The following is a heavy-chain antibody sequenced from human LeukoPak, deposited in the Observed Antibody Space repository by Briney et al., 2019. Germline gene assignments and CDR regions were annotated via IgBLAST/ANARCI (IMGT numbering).Heavy chain of an antibody. D-gene: IGHD3-10*01. CDR2: INPNSGGT. CDR1: GYTFTGYY. CDR3: AKDITPGENVNDC. Sequence: ASVKVSCKASGYTFTGYYLHWLRQAPGQGPEWMGWINPNSGGTNYAQKFQGRVTMTRYTSITTAYMELSGLRPDDTAVYYCAKDITPGENVNDCWGQGTLVTVSS. V-gene: IGHV1-2*02. J-gene: IGHJ4*02.